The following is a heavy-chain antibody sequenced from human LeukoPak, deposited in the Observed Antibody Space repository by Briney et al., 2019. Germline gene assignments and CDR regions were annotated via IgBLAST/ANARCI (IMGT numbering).Heavy chain of an antibody. J-gene: IGHJ4*02. CDR2: INHSGST. V-gene: IGHV4-34*01. D-gene: IGHD5-12*01. CDR3: ARFSDSGYDLDY. Sequence: MASETLSLTCAVYGGSFSGYYWSWIRQPPGKGLEWIGEINHSGSTNYNPSLKSRVTISVDTSKNQFSLKLSSVTAADTAVYYCARFSDSGYDLDYWGQGTLVTVSS. CDR1: GGSFSGYY.